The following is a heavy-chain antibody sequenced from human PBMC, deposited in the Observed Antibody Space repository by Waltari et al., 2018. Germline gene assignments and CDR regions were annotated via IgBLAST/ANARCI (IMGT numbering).Heavy chain of an antibody. Sequence: QVQLVQSGAEVKKPGASVKVSCKVSGYTLTELSMPWVRPAPGKGLEWMGGFDPEDGETIYAQKFQGRVTMTEDTSTDTAYMELSSLRSEDTAVYYCATGAWSYSGYDSVGDGYYFDYWGQGTLVTVSS. J-gene: IGHJ4*02. CDR2: FDPEDGET. CDR1: GYTLTELS. D-gene: IGHD5-12*01. V-gene: IGHV1-24*01. CDR3: ATGAWSYSGYDSVGDGYYFDY.